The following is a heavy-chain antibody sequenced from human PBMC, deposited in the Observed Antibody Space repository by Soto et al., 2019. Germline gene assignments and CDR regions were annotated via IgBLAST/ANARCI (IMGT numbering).Heavy chain of an antibody. V-gene: IGHV4-4*02. Sequence: QVQLQESCPGLVKPSGTLSLTCAVSGASIYTSNWWSWVRQPPGKGLEWIGEIYRGGGTNYNPSHTRRVTISADESKNQLSLNLRSVTAADTAVYYCARVNRGMDVWGQGTPVTVSS. CDR2: IYRGGGT. CDR3: ARVNRGMDV. J-gene: IGHJ6*02. CDR1: GASIYTSNW.